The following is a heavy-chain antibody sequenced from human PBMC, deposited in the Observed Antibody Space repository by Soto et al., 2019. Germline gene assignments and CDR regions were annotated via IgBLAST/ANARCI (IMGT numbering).Heavy chain of an antibody. CDR2: IHSGST. CDR1: GGSISSDY. D-gene: IGHD3-10*01. J-gene: IGHJ4*02. Sequence: SETLSLTCTVSGGSISSDYWNWFRQPPGKGLEWIGYIHSGSTNYNASLRSRVTISVDTSKNQFSLRLTSVTAADTAVYFCARHDGSRSTDYWGQGTLVTVSS. V-gene: IGHV4-59*08. CDR3: ARHDGSRSTDY.